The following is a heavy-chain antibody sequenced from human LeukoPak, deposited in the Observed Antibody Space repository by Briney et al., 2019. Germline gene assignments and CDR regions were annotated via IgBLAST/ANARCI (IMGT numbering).Heavy chain of an antibody. CDR3: ARDRIFGSGSYYSALDY. D-gene: IGHD3-10*01. CDR1: GYTFTGYY. Sequence: ASVKVSCKASGYTFTGYYMRWVRQAPGQGLEWMGWINPNSGGTNYAQKFQGRVTMTRDTSISTAYMELSRLRSDDTAVYYCARDRIFGSGSYYSALDYWGQGTLVTVSS. J-gene: IGHJ4*02. CDR2: INPNSGGT. V-gene: IGHV1-2*02.